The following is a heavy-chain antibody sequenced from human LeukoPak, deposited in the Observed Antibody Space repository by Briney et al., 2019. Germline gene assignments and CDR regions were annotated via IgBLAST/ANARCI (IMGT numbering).Heavy chain of an antibody. Sequence: ASVKVSCKASGYTFTGYYMHWVRQAPGQGLEWMGWINPNSGGTNYAQKFQGRVTMTRDTSISTAYMELSRLRSDDTAVYYCARVAERGYSYGTFDPWGQGTLVTVSS. CDR2: INPNSGGT. CDR3: ARVAERGYSYGTFDP. V-gene: IGHV1-2*02. D-gene: IGHD5-18*01. J-gene: IGHJ5*02. CDR1: GYTFTGYY.